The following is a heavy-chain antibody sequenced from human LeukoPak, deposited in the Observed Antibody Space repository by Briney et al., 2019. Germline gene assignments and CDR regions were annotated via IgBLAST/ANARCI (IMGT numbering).Heavy chain of an antibody. CDR2: ISSDGTGT. CDR3: ARDRLPVSGSYSVGEFDY. V-gene: IGHV3-64*01. D-gene: IGHD1-26*01. J-gene: IGHJ4*02. Sequence: GGSLRLSCTASGFTFSSYAMHWVRQAPGKGLEYISTISSDGTGTYYAKSVKVRFSISRDNSKNTVYLQMGSLRADDMAVYYCARDRLPVSGSYSVGEFDYWGQGTLVAVS. CDR1: GFTFSSYA.